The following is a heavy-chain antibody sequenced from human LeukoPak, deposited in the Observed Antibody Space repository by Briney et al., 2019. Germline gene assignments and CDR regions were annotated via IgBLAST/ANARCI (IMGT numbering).Heavy chain of an antibody. J-gene: IGHJ5*02. V-gene: IGHV4-39*01. CDR1: GGSISNNDYF. CDR3: ARRVPGRSGNWFDP. D-gene: IGHD2-2*01. CDR2: MNYGGST. Sequence: SETLSLTCTVSGGSISNNDYFWGWIRQPPGKGLEWIGSMNYGGSTHDNPSLRSRVTISVDTYKNQVSLKLSSVTAAGTAVYYCARRVPGRSGNWFDPWGQGTLVTVSS.